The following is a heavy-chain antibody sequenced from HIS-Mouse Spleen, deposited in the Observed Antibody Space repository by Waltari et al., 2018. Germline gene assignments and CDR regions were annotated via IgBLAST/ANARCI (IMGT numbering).Heavy chain of an antibody. Sequence: QVQLVQSGAEVKKPGASVKVSCKASGYTFTGYYMHWVRQAPGQGLELMGWIEPKSGGTNYAQKFQGRVTMTRDTSISTAYMELSRLRSDDTAVYYCARGTGTDAFDIWGQGTMVTVSS. D-gene: IGHD1-1*01. CDR2: IEPKSGGT. CDR1: GYTFTGYY. CDR3: ARGTGTDAFDI. J-gene: IGHJ3*02. V-gene: IGHV1-2*02.